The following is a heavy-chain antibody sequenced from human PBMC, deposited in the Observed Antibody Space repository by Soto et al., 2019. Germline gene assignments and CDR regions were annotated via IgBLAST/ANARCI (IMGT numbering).Heavy chain of an antibody. CDR3: ARGALPIAVAGSFDY. V-gene: IGHV4-34*01. D-gene: IGHD6-19*01. J-gene: IGHJ4*02. CDR2: INHSGST. Sequence: QVQLQQWGPGLLKPSETLSLTCAVYGGSFSGYYWSWIRQPPGKGLEWIGEINHSGSTNYNPSLKSRVTISVDTSKNQFSLKLSSVTAADTAVYYCARGALPIAVAGSFDYWGQGTLVTVSS. CDR1: GGSFSGYY.